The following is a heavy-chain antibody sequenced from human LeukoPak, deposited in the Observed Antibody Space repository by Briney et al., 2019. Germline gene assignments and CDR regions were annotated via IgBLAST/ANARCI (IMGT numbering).Heavy chain of an antibody. V-gene: IGHV3-30-3*01. CDR3: ARDSQRYSSGWHYRDDY. D-gene: IGHD6-19*01. CDR2: ISYDGSNK. J-gene: IGHJ4*02. Sequence: GRSLRLSCAASGFTFSSYAMHWVRQAPGKGLEWVAVISYDGSNKYYADSVKGRFTISRDNSKNTLYLQMNSLRAEDTAVYYCARDSQRYSSGWHYRDDYWGQGTLVTVSS. CDR1: GFTFSSYA.